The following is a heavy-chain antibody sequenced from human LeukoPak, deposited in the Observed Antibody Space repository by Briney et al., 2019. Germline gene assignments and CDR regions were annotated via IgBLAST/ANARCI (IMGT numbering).Heavy chain of an antibody. CDR1: GGFNTHYY. J-gene: IGHJ3*02. CDR3: ARTRQSWYGPLDTFDI. CDR2: FYHSGST. D-gene: IGHD6-13*01. V-gene: IGHV4-59*01. Sequence: SETLSLTCSVSGGFNTHYYWSWIRQPPGKGLEWIGYFYHSGSTNYNPSLKSRVTISVDTSKNHFSLKLSSVTAADTAVYYCARTRQSWYGPLDTFDIWGQGTMVTVSS.